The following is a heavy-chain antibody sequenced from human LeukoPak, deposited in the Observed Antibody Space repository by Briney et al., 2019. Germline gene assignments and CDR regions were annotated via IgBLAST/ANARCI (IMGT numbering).Heavy chain of an antibody. CDR2: FFYSGTT. CDR3: VRAPGTAYHAYYFDS. CDR1: GASISSGGYF. V-gene: IGHV4-31*03. J-gene: IGHJ4*02. D-gene: IGHD1-7*01. Sequence: SETLSLTCSVSGASISSGGYFWGWIRQHPWKGLEWMGYFFYSGTTYYNPSLESRVTISVDTSKNQISLKLTSVTVADTAVYYGVRAPGTAYHAYYFDSWGQGTLATVSS.